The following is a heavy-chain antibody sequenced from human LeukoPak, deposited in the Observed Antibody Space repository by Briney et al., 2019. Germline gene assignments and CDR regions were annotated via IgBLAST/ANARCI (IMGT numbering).Heavy chain of an antibody. Sequence: PSETLSLTCTVPGGSINTYYWSWIRQPPGKGLEWIGNIHYRGSPNYNPSLKSRVTISVDTSNNQFSLKLRSVTAADTAVYYCARHNKTPTYYYGSGSYFVSWGQGTLVTVSS. V-gene: IGHV4-59*08. D-gene: IGHD3-10*01. CDR1: GGSINTYY. CDR2: IHYRGSP. CDR3: ARHNKTPTYYYGSGSYFVS. J-gene: IGHJ4*02.